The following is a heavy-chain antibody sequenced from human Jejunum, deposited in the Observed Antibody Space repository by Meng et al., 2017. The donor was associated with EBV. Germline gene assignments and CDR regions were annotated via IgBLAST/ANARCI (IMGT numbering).Heavy chain of an antibody. Sequence: QVQLQLSEQGTVKHSPALSLTCSISGASFSSNSYDWNWIRQSPSRGLEWLGRTYHRSNWYNDYAQSVESRLTINPDTSKNQFSLQLNSVTPEDTAVYFCARETTGGYYFDYWGQGTLVTVSS. CDR1: GASFSSNSYD. V-gene: IGHV6-1*01. J-gene: IGHJ4*02. D-gene: IGHD1-1*01. CDR2: TYHRSNWYN. CDR3: ARETTGGYYFDY.